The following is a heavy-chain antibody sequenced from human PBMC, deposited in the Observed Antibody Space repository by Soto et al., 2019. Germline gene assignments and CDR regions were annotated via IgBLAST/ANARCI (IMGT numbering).Heavy chain of an antibody. J-gene: IGHJ4*02. Sequence: QVQLQQWGAGLLKPSETLSLTCAVYGGSFSGYYWSWIRQPPGKGLEWSGEINHSGSTNYNPSLKSRVTISVDTSKNQFSLKLSSVTAADTAVYYCARDPLNCSSTSCYGYWGQGTLVTVSS. CDR3: ARDPLNCSSTSCYGY. D-gene: IGHD2-2*01. CDR1: GGSFSGYY. CDR2: INHSGST. V-gene: IGHV4-34*01.